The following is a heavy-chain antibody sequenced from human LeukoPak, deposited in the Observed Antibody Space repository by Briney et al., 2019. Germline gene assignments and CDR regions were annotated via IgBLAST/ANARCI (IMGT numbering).Heavy chain of an antibody. CDR2: IYYSGST. V-gene: IGHV4-34*01. CDR3: ARHASYYGSGSYPDAFDI. Sequence: PSETLSLTCAVYGGSFSGYYWSWIRQPPGKGLEWIGSIYYSGSTYYNPSLKSRVTISVDTSKNQFSLKLSSVTAADTAVYYCARHASYYGSGSYPDAFDIWGQGTMVTVSS. J-gene: IGHJ3*02. CDR1: GGSFSGYY. D-gene: IGHD3-10*01.